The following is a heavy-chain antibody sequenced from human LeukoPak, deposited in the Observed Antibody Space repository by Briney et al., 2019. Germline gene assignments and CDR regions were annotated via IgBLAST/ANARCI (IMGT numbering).Heavy chain of an antibody. CDR2: IYYSGST. J-gene: IGHJ3*02. CDR3: ARHPVDLDAFDI. V-gene: IGHV4-39*01. Sequence: KSSETLSLTRTVSGGSISSSSYYWGWIRQPPGKGLEWIGSIYYSGSTYYNPSLKSRVTISVDTSKNQFSLKLSSVTAADTAVYYCARHPVDLDAFDIWGQGTMVTVSS. CDR1: GGSISSSSYY. D-gene: IGHD4-23*01.